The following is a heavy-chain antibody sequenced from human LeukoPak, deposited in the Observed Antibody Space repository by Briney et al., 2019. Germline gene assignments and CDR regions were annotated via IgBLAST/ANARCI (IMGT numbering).Heavy chain of an antibody. CDR1: GFTVSSNY. CDR2: IYSGGST. J-gene: IGHJ6*02. CDR3: ARDSGSSWYSPYYYYGMDV. D-gene: IGHD6-13*01. Sequence: PGGSLRLSCAASGFTVSSNYMSWVRQAPGKGLEWVSVIYSGGSTYYADSVKGRSTISRDNSKNTLYLQMNSLRAEDTAVYYCARDSGSSWYSPYYYYGMDVWGQGTTVTVSS. V-gene: IGHV3-66*01.